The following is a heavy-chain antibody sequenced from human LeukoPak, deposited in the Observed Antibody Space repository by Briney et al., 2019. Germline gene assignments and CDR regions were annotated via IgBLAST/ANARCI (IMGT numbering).Heavy chain of an antibody. CDR2: IYSGGST. CDR3: AKDHMDYGGKYNWFDP. D-gene: IGHD4-23*01. CDR1: GFTVSNDY. V-gene: IGHV3-53*01. Sequence: PGGSLRLSCAASGFTVSNDYMTWVRQAPGKGLEWVSVIYSGGSTYYADSVKGRFTISRDNSKNTLYLQMNSLRAEDTAVYYCAKDHMDYGGKYNWFDPWGQGTLVTVSS. J-gene: IGHJ5*02.